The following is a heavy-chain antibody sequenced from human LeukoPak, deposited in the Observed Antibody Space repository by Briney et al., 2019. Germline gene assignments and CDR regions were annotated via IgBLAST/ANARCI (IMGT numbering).Heavy chain of an antibody. J-gene: IGHJ4*02. V-gene: IGHV3-21*01. CDR3: VSNRVIDY. CDR1: GFTFSSYS. Sequence: GGSLRLSCAASGFTFSSYSMNWVRQAPGQGLEWVSSISSSSSYIYYADSVKGRFAISRDNAKNSLYLQMNSLRAEDTAVYYCVSNRVIDYWGQGTLVTVSS. CDR2: ISSSSSYI.